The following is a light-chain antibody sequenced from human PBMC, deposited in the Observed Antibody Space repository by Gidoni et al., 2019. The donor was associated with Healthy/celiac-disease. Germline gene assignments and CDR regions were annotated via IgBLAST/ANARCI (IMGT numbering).Light chain of an antibody. CDR2: DGS. J-gene: IGLJ2*01. CDR3: QVWNSGSDTKV. V-gene: IGLV3-21*03. CDR1: NSGSQS. Sequence: DVRPQPPSVSVAPGTTARSTRGGNNSGSQSVRAYQQKPGQAPVLVVYDGSDRPSWTPVRFSGSTSGSTATLTIRRVGAGDEADYYCQVWNSGSDTKVFGGGTKLTVL.